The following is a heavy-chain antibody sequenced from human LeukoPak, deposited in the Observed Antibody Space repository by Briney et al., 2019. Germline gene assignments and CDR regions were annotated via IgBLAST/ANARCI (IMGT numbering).Heavy chain of an antibody. J-gene: IGHJ4*02. CDR3: ARAARLNYYDSSGVDY. D-gene: IGHD3-22*01. V-gene: IGHV1-69*04. CDR1: GGTFSSYA. CDR2: IIPILGIA. Sequence: SVKVSCKASGGTFSSYAISWVRQAPGQGLGWMGRIIPILGIANYAQKFQGRVTITADKSTSTAYMELSSLRSEDTAVYYCARAARLNYYDSSGVDYWGQGTLVTVSS.